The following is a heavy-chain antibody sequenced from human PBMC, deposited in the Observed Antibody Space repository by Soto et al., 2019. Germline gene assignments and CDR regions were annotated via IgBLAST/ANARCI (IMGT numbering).Heavy chain of an antibody. D-gene: IGHD4-4*01. Sequence: PGGSLRLSCAASGFTFTNYAMTWVRQAPGKGLEWVSISSSSGSGGSTNYADSVKGRFTISRDNSKNTLYLQMNSLRVEDTAVYYCAKDRDDYRNYVFDYWGQGTLVTVSS. CDR1: GFTFTNYA. CDR3: AKDRDDYRNYVFDY. J-gene: IGHJ4*02. V-gene: IGHV3-23*01. CDR2: SSSSGSGGST.